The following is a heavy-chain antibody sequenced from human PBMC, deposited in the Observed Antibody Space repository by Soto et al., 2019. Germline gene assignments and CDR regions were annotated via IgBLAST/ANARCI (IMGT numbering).Heavy chain of an antibody. V-gene: IGHV1-3*01. CDR2: INVGNGNI. D-gene: IGHD3-16*02. CDR1: GYTFTSYA. J-gene: IGHJ4*02. Sequence: QVQLVQSGAEVKKPGASVKVSCKASGYTFTSYAMHWVRQAPGQRLEWMGWINVGNGNIKYSQKLQGRVSITRDTAASTADMERSSLRSVDTAVYYCAREYDYVWGSYRYWYYWGQGTLVTVSS. CDR3: AREYDYVWGSYRYWYY.